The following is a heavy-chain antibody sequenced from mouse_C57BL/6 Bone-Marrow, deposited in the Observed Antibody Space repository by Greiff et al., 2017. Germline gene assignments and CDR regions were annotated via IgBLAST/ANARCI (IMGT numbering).Heavy chain of an antibody. CDR3: ARRVNFYWYFDV. CDR1: GYAFSSYW. J-gene: IGHJ1*03. V-gene: IGHV1-80*01. Sequence: QVQLKESGAELVKPGASVKISCKASGYAFSSYWMNWVKQRPGKGLEWIGQIYPGDGDTNYNGKFKGKATLTADKSSSTAYMQLSSLTSEDSAVYFCARRVNFYWYFDVWGTGTTVTVSS. D-gene: IGHD1-3*01. CDR2: IYPGDGDT.